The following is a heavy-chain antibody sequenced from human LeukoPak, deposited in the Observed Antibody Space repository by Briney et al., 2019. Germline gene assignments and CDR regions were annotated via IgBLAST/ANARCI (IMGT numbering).Heavy chain of an antibody. Sequence: PGGSLRLSCAASGFTFSSYWMHWVRQAPWKGLVWVSRINSAGSSTSYADSVKGRFTISRDNAKNSLYLQMNSLRAEDTAVYYCARDHTAFDIWGQGTMVTVSS. CDR3: ARDHTAFDI. J-gene: IGHJ3*02. CDR2: INSAGSST. CDR1: GFTFSSYW. V-gene: IGHV3-74*01.